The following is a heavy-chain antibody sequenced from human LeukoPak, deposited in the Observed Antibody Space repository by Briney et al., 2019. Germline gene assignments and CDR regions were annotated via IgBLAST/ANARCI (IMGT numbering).Heavy chain of an antibody. Sequence: GGSLRLSCVASGFTLRSYVMNWVRQTPGKGLEWVSSISGSGDSTFYADSVRGRFSISRDNSKNTLYLQVNGLRTEDTAVYYCAKDRLLNCRGDCYIFDYWGQGTLVTVSS. CDR1: GFTLRSYV. D-gene: IGHD2-21*02. CDR3: AKDRLLNCRGDCYIFDY. J-gene: IGHJ4*02. CDR2: ISGSGDST. V-gene: IGHV3-23*01.